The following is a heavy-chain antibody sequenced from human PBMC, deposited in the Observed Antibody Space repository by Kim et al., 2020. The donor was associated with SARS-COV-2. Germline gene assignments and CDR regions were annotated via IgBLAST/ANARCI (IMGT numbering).Heavy chain of an antibody. Sequence: GGSLRLSCTASGFTFSSYAMTWVRQAPGKGLEWVSAISDSGGRTYYAYSVNGLFTISRDTSKTTLYLLINTVTADATALYYSAKPGHRLFCCYFGYYGQG. V-gene: IGHV3-23*01. J-gene: IGHJ4*02. CDR2: ISDSGGRT. CDR3: AKPGHRLFCCYFGY. CDR1: GFTFSSYA. D-gene: IGHD3-3*01.